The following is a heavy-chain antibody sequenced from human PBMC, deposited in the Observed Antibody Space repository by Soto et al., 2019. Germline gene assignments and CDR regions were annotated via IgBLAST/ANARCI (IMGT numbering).Heavy chain of an antibody. D-gene: IGHD3-22*01. J-gene: IGHJ6*02. V-gene: IGHV1-69*01. CDR2: IIPIFGTA. CDR3: ARVTMIVSGDYYYYYGMDV. Sequence: QVQLVQSGAEVKKPGSSVKVSCKASGGTFSSYAISWVRQAPGQGLEWMGGIIPIFGTANYAQKFQGRVTITADESTSTAYMELSSLRSEDTAVYYCARVTMIVSGDYYYYYGMDVWGQGTTVTVSS. CDR1: GGTFSSYA.